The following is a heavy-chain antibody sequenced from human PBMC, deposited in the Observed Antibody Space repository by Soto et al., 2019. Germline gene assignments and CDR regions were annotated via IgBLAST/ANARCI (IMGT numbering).Heavy chain of an antibody. CDR2: IRSKAYGGTT. J-gene: IGHJ6*02. CDR3: TRDVAMYYDFWSGYLPSPYGMDV. CDR1: GFTFGDYA. Sequence: RRLSCTASGFTFGDYAMSWFRQAPGKGLEWVGFIRSKAYGGTTEYAASVKGRFTISRDDSKSIAYLQMNSLKTENTAVYYCTRDVAMYYDFWSGYLPSPYGMDVWGQGTTVTAP. V-gene: IGHV3-49*03. D-gene: IGHD3-3*01.